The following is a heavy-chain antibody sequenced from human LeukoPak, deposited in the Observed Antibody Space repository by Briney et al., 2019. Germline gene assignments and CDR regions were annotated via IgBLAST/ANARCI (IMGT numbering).Heavy chain of an antibody. V-gene: IGHV1-8*01. CDR2: MNPNSGNT. CDR3: AKQSAGSAAWYSLHYDF. D-gene: IGHD6-13*01. J-gene: IGHJ4*02. Sequence: ASVKVSCKASGYTFTSYDINWVRQATGQGLEWMGWMNPNSGNTGYAQKFQGRVTMTRNTSISTAYMELSSLRAEDTAVYFCAKQSAGSAAWYSLHYDFWGQGTLVTVSS. CDR1: GYTFTSYD.